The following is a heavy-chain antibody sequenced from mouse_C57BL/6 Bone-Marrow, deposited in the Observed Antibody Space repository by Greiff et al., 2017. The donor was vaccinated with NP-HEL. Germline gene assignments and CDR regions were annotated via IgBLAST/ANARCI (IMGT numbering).Heavy chain of an antibody. CDR3: ARNWDYGSSPGYFDY. D-gene: IGHD1-1*01. V-gene: IGHV2-9-1*01. J-gene: IGHJ2*01. Sequence: VKLVESGPGLVAPSQSLSITCTVSGFSLTSYAISWVRQPPGKGLEWLGGIWTGGGTNYNSALKSRLSISKDNSKSQVFLKMNSLQTDDTARYYGARNWDYGSSPGYFDYWGQGTTLTVSS. CDR1: GFSLTSYA. CDR2: IWTGGGT.